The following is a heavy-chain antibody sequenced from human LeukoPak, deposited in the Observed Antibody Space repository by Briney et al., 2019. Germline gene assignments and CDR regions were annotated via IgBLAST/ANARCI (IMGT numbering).Heavy chain of an antibody. CDR1: GFTFSSYG. CDR3: AKPYDFWSGPIDY. V-gene: IGHV3-33*06. D-gene: IGHD3-3*01. CDR2: IWYDGSNK. J-gene: IGHJ4*02. Sequence: GRSLRLSCAASGFTFSSYGMHWVRQAPGKGLEWVAVIWYDGSNKYYADSVKGRFTISRDNSKNTLYLQMNSLRAEDTAVYYCAKPYDFWSGPIDYWGQGTLVTVSS.